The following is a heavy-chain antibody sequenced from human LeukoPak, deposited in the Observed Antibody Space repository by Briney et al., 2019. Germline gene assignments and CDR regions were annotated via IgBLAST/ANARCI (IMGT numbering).Heavy chain of an antibody. Sequence: GGSLRLSCAASGFTFSSYAMSWVRQAPGKGLEWVSVISGNSISTYYADSVKGRFAISRDNSKNTLYLQMNSLRAEDTAVYYCAKESPHYDYWGQGTLVTVSS. V-gene: IGHV3-23*01. J-gene: IGHJ4*02. CDR2: ISGNSIST. CDR1: GFTFSSYA. CDR3: AKESPHYDY.